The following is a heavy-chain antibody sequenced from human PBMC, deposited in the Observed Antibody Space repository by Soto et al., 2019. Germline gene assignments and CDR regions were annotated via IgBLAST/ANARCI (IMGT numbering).Heavy chain of an antibody. J-gene: IGHJ4*02. CDR2: VIPILGTA. CDR1: GGSLRNSV. CDR3: ARLGHPGH. V-gene: IGHV1-69*01. Sequence: QVQLVQSGAEVKKPGSSVKVSCTASGGSLRNSVISWVRQAPAQRLEWMGGVIPILGTANYAQKFQGRVTMTADEATSTAYMVLSSLSPDDPAVYYCARLGHPGHWGPGTLVIVSS.